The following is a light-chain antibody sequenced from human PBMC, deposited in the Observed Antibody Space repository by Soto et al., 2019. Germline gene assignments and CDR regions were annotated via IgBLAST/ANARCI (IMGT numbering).Light chain of an antibody. CDR2: EVS. CDR3: SSYGGSKNLV. V-gene: IGLV2-8*01. CDR1: SSDVGGYNY. Sequence: QSALTQPPSASGSPGQSVTISCTGTSSDVGGYNYVSWYQKHPGKAPKVMIYEVSKRPSGVPDRFSGSKSGNTASLTVSGLQAEDEGDYYCSSYGGSKNLVFGGGTKLTVL. J-gene: IGLJ2*01.